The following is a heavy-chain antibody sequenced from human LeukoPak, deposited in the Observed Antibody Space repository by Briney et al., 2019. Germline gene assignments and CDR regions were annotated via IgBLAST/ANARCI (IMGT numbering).Heavy chain of an antibody. CDR1: GFTFSSNY. D-gene: IGHD6-13*01. CDR3: ARVRSSSWQVYYGMDV. CDR2: IYSGGST. V-gene: IGHV3-53*01. Sequence: GGSLRLSCAASGFTFSSNYMSWVRQAPGKGLEWVSVIYSGGSTYYADSVKGRFTISRDNSKNTLYLQMNSLRAEDTAVYYCARVRSSSWQVYYGMDVWGQGTTVTVSS. J-gene: IGHJ6*02.